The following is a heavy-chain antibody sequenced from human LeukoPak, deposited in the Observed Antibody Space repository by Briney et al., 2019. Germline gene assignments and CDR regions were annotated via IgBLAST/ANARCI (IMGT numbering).Heavy chain of an antibody. CDR1: GFTFSSYA. Sequence: GGSLRLSCAASGFTFSSYAMSWVRQAPGKGLEWVSAISGSGGSTYYADSVKGRFTISRDNSKNTLYLQMNSLRAEDTAVYYCAKSLGIFGVVTPPVDVWGKGTTVTVSS. CDR3: AKSLGIFGVVTPPVDV. J-gene: IGHJ6*04. CDR2: ISGSGGST. V-gene: IGHV3-23*01. D-gene: IGHD3-3*01.